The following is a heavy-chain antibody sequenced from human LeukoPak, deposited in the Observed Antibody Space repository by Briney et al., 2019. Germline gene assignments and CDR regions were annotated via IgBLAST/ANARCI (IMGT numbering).Heavy chain of an antibody. Sequence: GGSLRLSCVLSGLTFSDAWMSWVRQAPGKGLEWVSGISGGGSGTYYADSVKGRFTISRDNSRSTLYLQMNSLRAEDTAVYYCAKRSGGSGTFDYWGQGTLVTVSS. V-gene: IGHV3-23*01. CDR2: ISGGGSGT. D-gene: IGHD3-10*01. J-gene: IGHJ4*02. CDR3: AKRSGGSGTFDY. CDR1: GLTFSDAW.